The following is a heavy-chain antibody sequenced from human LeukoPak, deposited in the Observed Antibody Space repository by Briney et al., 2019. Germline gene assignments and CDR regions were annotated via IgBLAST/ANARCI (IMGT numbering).Heavy chain of an antibody. CDR1: GFPFSNYC. CDR2: ISSSYTYI. V-gene: IGHV3-21*06. J-gene: IGHJ3*01. Sequence: PGGPLRLPCSASGFPFSNYCMNWVPQAPGKGLEWVSSISSSYTYIYYADSMKGRFTISRDNARNSLYLQMNSLRADDTAVYYCARDRSEGHDSSGPLDAFDVWGQGTLVTVSS. CDR3: ARDRSEGHDSSGPLDAFDV. D-gene: IGHD3-22*01.